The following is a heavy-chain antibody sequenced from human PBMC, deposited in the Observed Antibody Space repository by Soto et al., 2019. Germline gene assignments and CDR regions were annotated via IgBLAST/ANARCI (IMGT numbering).Heavy chain of an antibody. CDR2: ISGSGGST. CDR3: AKTSVLLWFGDLPGMLDY. D-gene: IGHD3-10*01. Sequence: EVQLLESGGGLVQPGGSLRLSCAASGFTFSSYAMSWVRQAPGKGLEWVSAISGSGGSTYYADSVKGRFTISRDNSKNTLYLQMNSLRAEDTAVYYCAKTSVLLWFGDLPGMLDYWGQGTLVTVSS. V-gene: IGHV3-23*01. J-gene: IGHJ4*02. CDR1: GFTFSSYA.